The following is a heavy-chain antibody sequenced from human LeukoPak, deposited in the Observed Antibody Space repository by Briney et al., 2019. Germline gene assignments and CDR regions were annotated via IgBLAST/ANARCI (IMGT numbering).Heavy chain of an antibody. CDR2: IYPGDSDT. Sequence: GESLKISCKGSKYNFSTYWIARVRQMPGNGLEWMGIIYPGDSDTIYSPSFQGQVTFSADQSISTAYLHLKSLKTSDTAMYYFARQSMTGVMVTVAHIDYWGQGTLVTVSS. CDR3: ARQSMTGVMVTVAHIDY. J-gene: IGHJ4*02. CDR1: KYNFSTYW. V-gene: IGHV5-51*01. D-gene: IGHD1-20*01.